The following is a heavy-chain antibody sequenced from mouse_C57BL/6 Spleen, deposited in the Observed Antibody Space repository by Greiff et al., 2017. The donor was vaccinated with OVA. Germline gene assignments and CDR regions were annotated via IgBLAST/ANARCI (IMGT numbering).Heavy chain of an antibody. J-gene: IGHJ1*03. CDR2: ISYDGSN. V-gene: IGHV3-6*01. Sequence: EVQRVESGPGLVKPSQSLSLTCSVTGYSITSGYYWNWIRQFPGNKLEWMGYISYDGSNNYNPSLKNRISITRDTSKNQFFLKLNSVTTEDTATYYCARGTTVVARGYFDVWGTGTTVTVSS. CDR1: GYSITSGYY. D-gene: IGHD1-1*01. CDR3: ARGTTVVARGYFDV.